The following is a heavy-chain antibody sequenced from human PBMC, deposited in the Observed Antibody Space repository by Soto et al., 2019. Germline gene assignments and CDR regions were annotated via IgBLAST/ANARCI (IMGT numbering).Heavy chain of an antibody. CDR1: GYTFTSYD. CDR3: ARGGCSGGSCYSDYYYYYGMDV. Sequence: ASVKVSCKASGYTFTSYDINWVRQATGQGLEWMGWMNPNSGNTGYAQKFQGRVTMTRNTSISTAYMDLSSLRSEDTAVYYCARGGCSGGSCYSDYYYYYGMDVWGQGTTVTVSS. V-gene: IGHV1-8*01. D-gene: IGHD2-15*01. J-gene: IGHJ6*02. CDR2: MNPNSGNT.